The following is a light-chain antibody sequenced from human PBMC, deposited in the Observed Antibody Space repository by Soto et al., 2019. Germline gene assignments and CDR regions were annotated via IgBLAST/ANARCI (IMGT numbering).Light chain of an antibody. Sequence: DIQMTHSPSTLSASVWDRVTITFRASQSISSWLAWYQQKPGKAPKLLIYEASSVESGVPSRFSGSGSGTEFTLTISSLQPDDFATYYCQQYNTPETFGQGTKVDIK. V-gene: IGKV1-5*01. CDR2: EAS. J-gene: IGKJ1*01. CDR3: QQYNTPET. CDR1: QSISSW.